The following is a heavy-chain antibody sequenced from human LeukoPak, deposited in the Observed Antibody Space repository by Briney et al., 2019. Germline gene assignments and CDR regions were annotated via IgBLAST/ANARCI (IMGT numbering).Heavy chain of an antibody. J-gene: IGHJ4*02. D-gene: IGHD3-22*01. CDR2: IYYSGSA. V-gene: IGHV4-59*01. CDR3: ARVRESSGSPFDY. Sequence: SETLSLTCTVSGGSISSYYWSWIRQPPGKGLEWIGYIYYSGSANYHPSLKSRVTISVDTSKNQFSLKLSSVTAADTAVYYCARVRESSGSPFDYWGQGTLVTVSS. CDR1: GGSISSYY.